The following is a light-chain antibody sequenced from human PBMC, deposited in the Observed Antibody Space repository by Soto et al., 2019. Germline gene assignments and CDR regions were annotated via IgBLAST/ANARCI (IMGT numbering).Light chain of an antibody. J-gene: IGLJ3*02. CDR2: SNN. Sequence: QSVLTQPPSASGTPGQRVTISCSGSSSNLGSNTLNWYQQLPGTAPKLLIYSNNQRPSGVPDRFSGSKSGTSASLAISGLQSEDEADYYCAAWDDSLNGPGVFGGGTKLTVL. CDR3: AAWDDSLNGPGV. V-gene: IGLV1-44*01. CDR1: SSNLGSNT.